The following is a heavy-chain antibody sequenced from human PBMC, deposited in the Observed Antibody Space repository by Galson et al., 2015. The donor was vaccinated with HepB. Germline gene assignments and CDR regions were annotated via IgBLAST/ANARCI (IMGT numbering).Heavy chain of an antibody. CDR3: AKSGAADFDY. Sequence: SLRLSCAASGFTFSSYAMHWVRQAPGKGLEWVTAISYDGSNKYYADSVKGRFTISRDNSKNTLFLQVNSLRPEDTAIYYCAKSGAADFDYWGQGTLVTVSS. CDR2: ISYDGSNK. CDR1: GFTFSSYA. J-gene: IGHJ4*02. V-gene: IGHV3-30-3*02.